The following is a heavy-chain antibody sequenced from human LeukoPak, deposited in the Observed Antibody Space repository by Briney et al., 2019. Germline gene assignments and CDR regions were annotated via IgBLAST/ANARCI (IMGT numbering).Heavy chain of an antibody. Sequence: GGSLGLSCAASGFTFSSYWMHWVRQAPGKGLVWVSRIKSDGSSTSYADSVKGRFTISRDNAKNTLYLQMNSLRAEDTAVYYCARRSAARDAFDIWGQGTMVTGSS. CDR2: IKSDGSST. V-gene: IGHV3-74*01. J-gene: IGHJ3*02. CDR1: GFTFSSYW. D-gene: IGHD6-6*01. CDR3: ARRSAARDAFDI.